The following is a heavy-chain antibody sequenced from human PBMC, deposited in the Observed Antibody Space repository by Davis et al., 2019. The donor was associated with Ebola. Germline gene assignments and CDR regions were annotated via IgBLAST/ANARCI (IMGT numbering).Heavy chain of an antibody. Sequence: AASVKVSCKASGGTFSSNTISWVRQAPGQGLEWMGRIIPIRGIANYAQKFQGRVKINADKSTSTAYMELSSLRSEDTAVYYCAREPAGGWYFDLWGRGTLVTVSS. J-gene: IGHJ2*01. CDR1: GGTFSSNT. CDR3: AREPAGGWYFDL. V-gene: IGHV1-69*04. CDR2: IIPIRGIA.